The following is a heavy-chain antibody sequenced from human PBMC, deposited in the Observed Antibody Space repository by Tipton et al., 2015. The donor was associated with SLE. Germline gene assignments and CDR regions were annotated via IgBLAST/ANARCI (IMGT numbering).Heavy chain of an antibody. Sequence: GLVKPSETLSLTCTVSGGSISSNIYYWDWIRQPPGKGLEWIGNFYYSGDTYYNPSLKSRVTISVDTSKNQFSLHLSSVTAADTAVYYCARLRGYSPGFYYLDVWGRGTTVTVSS. CDR1: GGSISSNIYY. CDR3: ARLRGYSPGFYYLDV. V-gene: IGHV4-39*07. CDR2: FYYSGDT. D-gene: IGHD6-13*01. J-gene: IGHJ6*03.